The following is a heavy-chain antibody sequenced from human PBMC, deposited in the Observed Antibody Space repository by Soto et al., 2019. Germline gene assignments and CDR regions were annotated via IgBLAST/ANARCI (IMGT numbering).Heavy chain of an antibody. D-gene: IGHD6-25*01. CDR3: ARSPPITAAGPPSRGRHYYQGMDV. V-gene: IGHV1-3*01. CDR2: INAGLGDT. J-gene: IGHJ6*02. Sequence: QVQLVQSGAEVKKPGASVKVSCKASGYTFPSYAMHWVRQAPGQRLEWMGWINAGLGDTKYSQKFQGRVTITRDTSASTAYMALSSLRSEATAVYYCARSPPITAAGPPSRGRHYYQGMDVWGQGTLVTVSS. CDR1: GYTFPSYA.